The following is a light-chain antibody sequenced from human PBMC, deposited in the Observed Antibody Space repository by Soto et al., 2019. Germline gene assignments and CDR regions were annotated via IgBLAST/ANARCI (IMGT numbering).Light chain of an antibody. CDR2: GAS. CDR3: QQYDNWPQT. CDR1: QSVSSN. V-gene: IGKV3-15*01. J-gene: IGKJ1*01. Sequence: EIEMTQSPSPLSGSPGERATLSWRASQSVSSNLAWYQQKPGQAPRLLIYGASTRATGIPARFSGSGYGTEFTLTISSLQPEDLAVYYCQQYDNWPQTFGQGTKVDIK.